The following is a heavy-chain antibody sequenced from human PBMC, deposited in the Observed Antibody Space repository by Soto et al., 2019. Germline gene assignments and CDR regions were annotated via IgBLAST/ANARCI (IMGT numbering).Heavy chain of an antibody. CDR3: AAAGGLPRYY. CDR1: GGSISSGGYS. J-gene: IGHJ4*01. D-gene: IGHD5-12*01. V-gene: IGHV4-30-2*01. CDR2: IYNSGST. Sequence: QLQLQESGSGLVKPSQTLSLTCAVSGGSISSGGYSWSWIRQPPGKGLEWIGYIYNSGSTYYNPARKSRVTVSVDGSKTQLSLTLSSVTAADTAVYHCAAAGGLPRYYWGQGTLVTVSS.